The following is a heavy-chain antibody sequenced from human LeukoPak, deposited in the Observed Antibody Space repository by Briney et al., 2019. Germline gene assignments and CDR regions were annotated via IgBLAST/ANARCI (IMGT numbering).Heavy chain of an antibody. Sequence: GGSLRLSCAASGFTFDDYGMNWVRQVPGKGLEWISGFNWYGDDIGYADSVKGRFTISRDNAKNSVYLQMDSLRAEDTALYYCVRGQASGVVPVAMGFWGQGTLVTVSS. D-gene: IGHD2-2*01. J-gene: IGHJ4*02. CDR1: GFTFDDYG. CDR3: VRGQASGVVPVAMGF. V-gene: IGHV3-20*04. CDR2: FNWYGDDI.